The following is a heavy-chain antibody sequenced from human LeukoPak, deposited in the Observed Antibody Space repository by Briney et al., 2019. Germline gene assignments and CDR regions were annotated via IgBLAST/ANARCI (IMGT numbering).Heavy chain of an antibody. J-gene: IGHJ4*02. CDR3: ARGTTAAAGIFDC. D-gene: IGHD6-13*01. Sequence: SETLSLTCSVSGGSISSYYWSWVQQPAGKGLEWIGRIYSSGSTNYNPSLNSRVTMSVDTSNNQFSLRLTSVTAADTAVYYCARGTTAAAGIFDCWGQGTLVTVSS. CDR2: IYSSGST. V-gene: IGHV4-4*07. CDR1: GGSISSYY.